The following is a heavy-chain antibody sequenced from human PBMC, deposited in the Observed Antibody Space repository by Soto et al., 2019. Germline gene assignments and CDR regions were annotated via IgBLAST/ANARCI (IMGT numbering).Heavy chain of an antibody. CDR3: AGSGSYYLDY. CDR1: GFTFSSYG. Sequence: PGGSLRLSCAASGFTFSSYGKHWVRQAPGKGLEWVAVISYDGSNKYYADSVKGRFTISRDNSKNTVYLQMKSLRVEDTALYYCAGSGSYYLDYWGQGSLVTVSS. CDR2: ISYDGSNK. J-gene: IGHJ4*02. D-gene: IGHD3-10*01. V-gene: IGHV3-30*03.